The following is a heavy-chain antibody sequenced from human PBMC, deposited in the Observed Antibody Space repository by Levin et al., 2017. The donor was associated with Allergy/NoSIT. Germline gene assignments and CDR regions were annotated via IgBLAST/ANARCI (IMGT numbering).Heavy chain of an antibody. Sequence: GSLRLSCDVSGESISNYYWTWIRQPPGKGLEWIGEISQIGSPNYNSSLMGRVTIELDTSKNQLSLKMTSVTAADTAVYYCAFPGSDSAWYRIFDHWGQGAQVTVSS. CDR1: GESISNYY. V-gene: IGHV4-34*01. J-gene: IGHJ4*02. CDR2: ISQIGSP. CDR3: AFPGSDSAWYRIFDH. D-gene: IGHD6-19*01.